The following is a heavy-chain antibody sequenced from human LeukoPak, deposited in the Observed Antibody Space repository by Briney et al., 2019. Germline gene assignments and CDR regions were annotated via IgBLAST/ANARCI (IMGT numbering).Heavy chain of an antibody. Sequence: GGSLRLSCAASGFTFSSYWMHWVRQAPGRGLVWVSRISSDGSSTFYADSVKGRFTISRDNAKNTLYLQMNSLRAEDTAVYYCARDWGGYGPTSHDYWGQGTLVTVSS. D-gene: IGHD3-16*01. CDR1: GFTFSSYW. CDR3: ARDWGGYGPTSHDY. V-gene: IGHV3-74*01. J-gene: IGHJ4*02. CDR2: ISSDGSST.